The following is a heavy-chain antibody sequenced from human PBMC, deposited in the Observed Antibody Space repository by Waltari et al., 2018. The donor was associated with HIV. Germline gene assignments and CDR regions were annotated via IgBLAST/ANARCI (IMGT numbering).Heavy chain of an antibody. D-gene: IGHD2-15*01. CDR1: GGSISSSSYY. CDR3: ARHERPVALDACDI. V-gene: IGHV4-39*01. Sequence: QLQLQESGPGLVKPSETLSLTCTVSGGSISSSSYYWGWIRQPPGKGLEWIGSIYYSGSTYYSPSLKSRVTISVDTSKNQCSLKLSSVTAADTAVYYCARHERPVALDACDIWGQGTMVTVSS. J-gene: IGHJ3*02. CDR2: IYYSGST.